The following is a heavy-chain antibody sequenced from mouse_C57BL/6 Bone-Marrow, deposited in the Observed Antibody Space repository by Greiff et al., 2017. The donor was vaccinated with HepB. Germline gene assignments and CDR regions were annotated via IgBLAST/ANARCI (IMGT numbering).Heavy chain of an antibody. D-gene: IGHD2-13*01. Sequence: QVQLKQPGAELVKPGASVKLSCKASGYTFTSYCMHWVKQRPGRGLEWIGRIDPNSGGTKYNEKFKSKATLTVDKPSSTAYMELRSLTSEDSAVYLCAGFDGEGRVDYWGQGTRLTVSS. J-gene: IGHJ2*03. V-gene: IGHV1-72*01. CDR2: IDPNSGGT. CDR1: GYTFTSYC. CDR3: AGFDGEGRVDY.